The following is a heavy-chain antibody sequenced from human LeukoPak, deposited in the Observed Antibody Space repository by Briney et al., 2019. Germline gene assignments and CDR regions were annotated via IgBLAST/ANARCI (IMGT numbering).Heavy chain of an antibody. V-gene: IGHV3-74*01. CDR2: INSDGSRT. CDR3: ARDGNYDSSGYYYC. Sequence: PGGSLRLSCAASGFTFSNSWMHWVGQAPGKGLVWVSRINSDGSRTNYADSVKGRFTISRDNAKNTLYPQMNSLRAEDTAVYYCARDGNYDSSGYYYCWGQGTLVTVSS. CDR1: GFTFSNSW. D-gene: IGHD3-22*01. J-gene: IGHJ4*02.